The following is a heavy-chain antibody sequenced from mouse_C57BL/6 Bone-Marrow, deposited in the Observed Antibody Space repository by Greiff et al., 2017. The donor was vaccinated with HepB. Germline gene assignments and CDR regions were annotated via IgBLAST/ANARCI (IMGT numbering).Heavy chain of an antibody. CDR3: ARQWLLRPYYFDY. D-gene: IGHD2-3*01. Sequence: EVKLVESGGDLVKPGESLKLSCAASGFTFSSYGMSWVRQTPDKRLEWVATISSGGSYTYYPDSVKGRFTISRDNAKNTLYLQMSSLKSEDTAMYDCARQWLLRPYYFDYWGQGATLTVSS. CDR1: GFTFSSYG. CDR2: ISSGGSYT. V-gene: IGHV5-6*01. J-gene: IGHJ2*01.